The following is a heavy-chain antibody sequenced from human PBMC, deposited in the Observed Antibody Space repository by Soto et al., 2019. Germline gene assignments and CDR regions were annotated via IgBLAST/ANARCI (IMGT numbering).Heavy chain of an antibody. Sequence: EVPLVESGGGLVQPGGSLRLSCAASGFTFSTYSMNWVRQAPGKGLEWVSYISSGSATIYYADSVKGRFTISRDNAKNSLFLQMNSLRDEDTAVYYCARGYPTYFDHWGQGNLVTVSS. CDR1: GFTFSTYS. J-gene: IGHJ4*02. D-gene: IGHD2-15*01. CDR2: ISSGSATI. V-gene: IGHV3-48*02. CDR3: ARGYPTYFDH.